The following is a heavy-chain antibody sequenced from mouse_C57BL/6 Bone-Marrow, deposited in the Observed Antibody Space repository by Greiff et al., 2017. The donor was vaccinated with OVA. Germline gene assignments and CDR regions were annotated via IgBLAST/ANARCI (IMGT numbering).Heavy chain of an antibody. CDR1: GYTFTDYY. V-gene: IGHV1-19*01. Sequence: DVKLQESGPVLVKPGASVKMSCKASGYTFTDYYMNWVKQSHGKSLEWIGVINPYNGGTSYNQKFKGKATLTVDKSSSTAYMELNSLTSEDSAVYYCARFHYYGSSDYAMDYWGQGTSVTVSS. CDR3: ARFHYYGSSDYAMDY. J-gene: IGHJ4*01. CDR2: INPYNGGT. D-gene: IGHD1-1*01.